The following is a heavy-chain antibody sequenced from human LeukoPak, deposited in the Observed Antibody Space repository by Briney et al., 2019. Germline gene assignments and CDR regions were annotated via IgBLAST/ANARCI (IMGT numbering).Heavy chain of an antibody. Sequence: ASETLSLTCTVSGGSISSYYWSWIRQPPGKGLEWIGYIYYSGSTNYNPSLKSRVTISVDTSKNQFSLKLSSVTAADTAVYYCARAQSTVIGPYFDYWGQGTLVTVSS. J-gene: IGHJ4*02. CDR2: IYYSGST. CDR3: ARAQSTVIGPYFDY. CDR1: GGSISSYY. D-gene: IGHD4-17*01. V-gene: IGHV4-59*01.